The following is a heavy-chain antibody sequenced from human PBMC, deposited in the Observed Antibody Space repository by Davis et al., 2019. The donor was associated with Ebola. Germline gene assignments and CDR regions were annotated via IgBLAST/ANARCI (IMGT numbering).Heavy chain of an antibody. CDR3: ARDREYCSSTSCEGWFDP. V-gene: IGHV1-3*01. Sequence: ASVKVSCKASGYTFTSYYMHWVRQAPGQRLEWMGWINAGNGNTKYSQKFQGRVTITRDTSASTAYMELSSLRSEDTAVYYCARDREYCSSTSCEGWFDPWGQGTLVTVSS. J-gene: IGHJ5*02. CDR2: INAGNGNT. D-gene: IGHD2-2*01. CDR1: GYTFTSYY.